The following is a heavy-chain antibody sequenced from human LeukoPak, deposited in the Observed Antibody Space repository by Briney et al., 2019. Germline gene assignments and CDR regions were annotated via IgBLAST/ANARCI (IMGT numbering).Heavy chain of an antibody. J-gene: IGHJ6*02. CDR1: GFTFSNYG. D-gene: IGHD6-19*01. CDR2: TSSDGSNK. Sequence: GRSLRLSCAASGFTFSNYGMYWVRQAPGKGLEWVAVTSSDGSNKYYADSVKGRFTISRDNSKDTLYLQMNSLRAEDTAVYYCAKDPIAVAGNNYYRMDVWGQGTTVTVSS. V-gene: IGHV3-30*18. CDR3: AKDPIAVAGNNYYRMDV.